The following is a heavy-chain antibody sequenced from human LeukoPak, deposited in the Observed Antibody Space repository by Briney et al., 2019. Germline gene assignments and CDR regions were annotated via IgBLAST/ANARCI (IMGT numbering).Heavy chain of an antibody. CDR2: IYYSGST. CDR1: GGSLSSSSYY. Sequence: SETLSLTCTVSGGSLSSSSYYWGWIRQPPGKGLEWIGSIYYSGSTYYNPSLKSRVTISVDTSKNQFSLKLSSVTAADTAVYYCARHRGYYDSSGYSNWFDPWGQGTLVTVSS. J-gene: IGHJ5*02. D-gene: IGHD3-22*01. CDR3: ARHRGYYDSSGYSNWFDP. V-gene: IGHV4-39*01.